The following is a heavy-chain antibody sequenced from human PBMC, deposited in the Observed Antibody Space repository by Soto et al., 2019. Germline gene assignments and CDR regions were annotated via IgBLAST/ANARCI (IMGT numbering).Heavy chain of an antibody. CDR2: IKTKTNGGTT. D-gene: IGHD3-22*01. J-gene: IGHJ4*02. Sequence: EVQLVESGGGLVKPGGSLRLSCTASGFTLRNAWMSWVRQAPGKGLEWVGRIKTKTNGGTTDYAAPVEGRFTISRINSDNTLNPQMNDLQTEETAVYYCASDPHGVVNTTFDYWGQGALVTVSS. CDR1: GFTLRNAW. CDR3: ASDPHGVVNTTFDY. V-gene: IGHV3-15*01.